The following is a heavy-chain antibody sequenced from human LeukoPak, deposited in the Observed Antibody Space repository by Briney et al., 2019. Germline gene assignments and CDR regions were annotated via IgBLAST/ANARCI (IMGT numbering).Heavy chain of an antibody. CDR2: IKQDGSEK. CDR3: ARVGRGYSYGTTDY. J-gene: IGHJ4*02. V-gene: IGHV3-7*01. D-gene: IGHD5-18*01. Sequence: GGSLRLSCAASGFTFSSYWMSWVRQAPGKGLEWVANIKQDGSEKYYVDSVKGRFTISRDNAKNSLYLQMNSLRAEDTAVYYCARVGRGYSYGTTDYWGQGTLVTVSS. CDR1: GFTFSSYW.